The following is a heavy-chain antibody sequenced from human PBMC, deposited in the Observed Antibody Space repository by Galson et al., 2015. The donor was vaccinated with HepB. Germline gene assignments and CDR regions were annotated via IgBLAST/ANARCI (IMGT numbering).Heavy chain of an antibody. CDR3: AREYTFSSNGFFSYYYYTMDV. V-gene: IGHV1-18*04. Sequence: SVKVSCKASGYTFTSYDISWVRQAPGQGLEWMGWISAYNGNTNYAQKLQGRVTMTTDTSTTTAYMELRSLRSDDTAVYYCAREYTFSSNGFFSYYYYTMDVWGQGTTVTVSS. D-gene: IGHD2-8*01. CDR2: ISAYNGNT. CDR1: GYTFTSYD. J-gene: IGHJ6*02.